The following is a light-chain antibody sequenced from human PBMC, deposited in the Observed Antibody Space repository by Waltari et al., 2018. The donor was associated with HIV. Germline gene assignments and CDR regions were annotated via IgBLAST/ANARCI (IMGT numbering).Light chain of an antibody. CDR1: TSNNGAGYV. J-gene: IGLJ2*01. CDR2: GDA. V-gene: IGLV1-40*01. Sequence: QSVLTQPPSVSGAPGQRVTISCTGNTSNNGAGYVVPWYQQLPGTAPKLLIYGDANRPSGVPDRFSGSTSGTSASLAITGLRAEDEGDYYCQSYDRSLSGVIFGGGTKLTVL. CDR3: QSYDRSLSGVI.